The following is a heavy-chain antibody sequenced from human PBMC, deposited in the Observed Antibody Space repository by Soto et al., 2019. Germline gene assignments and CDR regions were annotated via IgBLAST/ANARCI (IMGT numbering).Heavy chain of an antibody. CDR2: IVPFFGTP. V-gene: IGHV1-69*06. D-gene: IGHD3-22*01. CDR3: ARDKGAYYSHLVY. J-gene: IGHJ4*02. CDR1: GATFSSYA. Sequence: QVLLVQSGAEVKKPGSSVKVSCKLSGATFSSYAMSWVRQAPGPGLEWIGGIVPFFGTPNYAQKFQGRVTITADTSTATSYMELSSLRSDDTAVYYCARDKGAYYSHLVYWGQGPLVTVSS.